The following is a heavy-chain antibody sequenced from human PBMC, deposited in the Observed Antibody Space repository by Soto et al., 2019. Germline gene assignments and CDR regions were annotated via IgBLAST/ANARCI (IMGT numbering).Heavy chain of an antibody. CDR1: GYTFTGHY. CDR3: ARDRVPFSSSEFHYYYGMDV. D-gene: IGHD6-6*01. V-gene: IGHV1-2*02. CDR2: ISPNSGGT. Sequence: QVQLVQPGAEVKKPGASVKVSCKASGYTFTGHYIHWVRQAPGQGLEWMGWISPNSGGTKFAQKFQGRVTMTTDTSTSTAYMELRRLRYDETAVYYCARDRVPFSSSEFHYYYGMDVWGQGTTVTVSS. J-gene: IGHJ6*02.